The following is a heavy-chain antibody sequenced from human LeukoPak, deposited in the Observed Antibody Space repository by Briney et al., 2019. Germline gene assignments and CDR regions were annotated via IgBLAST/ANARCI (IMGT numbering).Heavy chain of an antibody. Sequence: GESLKISRKGSGYNFTSHWIGWVRQMPGKGLEWMGIIYPGDPRTRYSPSFQGQVTVSVDKSISTAYLQWSSLKASDTAMYYCARHSVSRTSPSDAFNIWGQGTLVTVSS. CDR1: GYNFTSHW. J-gene: IGHJ3*02. CDR2: IYPGDPRT. CDR3: ARHSVSRTSPSDAFNI. D-gene: IGHD3-16*01. V-gene: IGHV5-51*01.